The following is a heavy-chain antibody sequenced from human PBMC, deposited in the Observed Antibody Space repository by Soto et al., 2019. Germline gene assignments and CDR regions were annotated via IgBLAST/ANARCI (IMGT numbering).Heavy chain of an antibody. D-gene: IGHD7-27*01. CDR3: AKDLLGPGRAYGMDV. J-gene: IGHJ6*02. Sequence: QVQLVESGGGVVQPGRSLRLSCAASGFTFSSYGMHWVRQAPGKGLGGVAVISYDGSNKYYADSVKGRFTISRDNSKNTLYLQMNSLRAEDTAVYYCAKDLLGPGRAYGMDVWGQGTTVTVSS. CDR2: ISYDGSNK. V-gene: IGHV3-30*18. CDR1: GFTFSSYG.